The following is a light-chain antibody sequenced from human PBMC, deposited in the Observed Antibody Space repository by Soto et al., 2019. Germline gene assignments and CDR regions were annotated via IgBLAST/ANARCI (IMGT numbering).Light chain of an antibody. J-gene: IGKJ1*01. Sequence: EIVLTQSPGTLSLSPGETATLSCRASKTVNSDYLAWFQQRPGQAPRLLIFATSRRATDIPDRFSGSGSGTVFTLAIRRLEPEDFAVYYCHQFGYSPRTFGQGTKVE. V-gene: IGKV3-20*01. CDR1: KTVNSDY. CDR3: HQFGYSPRT. CDR2: ATS.